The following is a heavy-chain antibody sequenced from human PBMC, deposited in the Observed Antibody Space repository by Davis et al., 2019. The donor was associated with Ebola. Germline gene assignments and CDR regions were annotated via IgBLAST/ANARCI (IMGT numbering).Heavy chain of an antibody. CDR1: GFTFSSYG. CDR3: STYYDFWSGYKTMFDY. J-gene: IGHJ4*02. D-gene: IGHD3-3*01. Sequence: GGSLRLSCAASGFTFSSYGMHWVRQAPGKGLEWVAVISYDGSNKYYADSVKGRFTISRDNSKNTLYLQMNSLKTEDTAVYYCSTYYDFWSGYKTMFDYWGQGTLVTVSS. CDR2: ISYDGSNK. V-gene: IGHV3-30*03.